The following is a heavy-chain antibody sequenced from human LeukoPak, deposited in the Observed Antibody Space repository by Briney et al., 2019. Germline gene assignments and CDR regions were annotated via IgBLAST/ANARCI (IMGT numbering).Heavy chain of an antibody. D-gene: IGHD2-15*01. CDR1: GFTFDDYG. CDR2: INWNGGST. Sequence: GGSLRLSCAASGFTFDDYGLSWVRQAPGKGLEWVSDINWNGGSTGYADSVKGRFTISRDNAKNSLYLQMNSLRAEDTALYYCARARRGGRGAFDIWGQGTMVTVSS. J-gene: IGHJ3*02. V-gene: IGHV3-20*04. CDR3: ARARRGGRGAFDI.